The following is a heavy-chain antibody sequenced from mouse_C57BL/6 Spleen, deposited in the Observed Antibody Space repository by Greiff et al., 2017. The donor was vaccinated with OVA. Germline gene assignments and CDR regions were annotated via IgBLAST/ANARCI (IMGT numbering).Heavy chain of an antibody. Sequence: QVQLQQPGAELVRPGSSVKLSCKASGYTFTSYWMDWVKQRPGQGLEWIGNIYPSDSETHYNQKFKDKATLTVDKSSSTAYMQLSSLTSEDSAVYYCARRNDHPSRGFAYWGQGTLVTVSA. CDR1: GYTFTSYW. CDR2: IYPSDSET. J-gene: IGHJ3*01. CDR3: ARRNDHPSRGFAY. D-gene: IGHD2-3*01. V-gene: IGHV1-61*01.